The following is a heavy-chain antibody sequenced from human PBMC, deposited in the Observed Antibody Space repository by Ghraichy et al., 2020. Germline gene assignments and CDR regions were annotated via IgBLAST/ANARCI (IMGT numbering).Heavy chain of an antibody. CDR3: ASQPKRRGYSYDFYGMDV. D-gene: IGHD5-18*01. Sequence: SVKVSCKASGGTFSSYAISWVRQAPGQGLEWMGRIIPILGIANYAQKFQGRVTITADKSTSTAYMELSSLRSEDTAVYYCASQPKRRGYSYDFYGMDVWGQGTTVTVSS. CDR2: IIPILGIA. J-gene: IGHJ6*02. V-gene: IGHV1-69*04. CDR1: GGTFSSYA.